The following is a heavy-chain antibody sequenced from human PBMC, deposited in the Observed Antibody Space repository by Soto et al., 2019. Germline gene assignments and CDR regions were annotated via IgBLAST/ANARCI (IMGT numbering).Heavy chain of an antibody. CDR2: ISYDGSNK. D-gene: IGHD3-22*01. V-gene: IGHV3-30*18. CDR3: AKESTDDSSGYYSDY. CDR1: GFTFSSYG. Sequence: QVQLAESGGGVVQPGRSLRLSCAASGFTFSSYGMHWVRQAPGKGLEWVAVISYDGSNKYYADSVKGRFTISRDNSKNTLYLQMNSLRAEDTAVYYCAKESTDDSSGYYSDYWGQGTLVTVSS. J-gene: IGHJ4*02.